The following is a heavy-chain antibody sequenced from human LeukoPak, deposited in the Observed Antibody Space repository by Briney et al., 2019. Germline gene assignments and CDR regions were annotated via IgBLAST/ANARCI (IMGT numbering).Heavy chain of an antibody. CDR3: VKATSTGGGDS. CDR2: ISNNGDSI. D-gene: IGHD2-8*02. J-gene: IGHJ4*02. Sequence: GGSLRLSCSASGFTFNSYAMYWVRQAPGKGLEYVSGISNNGDSIFHADSVKGRFTISRDNSNNTLYLQMSSLRAEDTAVYYCVKATSTGGGDSWGQGTLVTVSS. CDR1: GFTFNSYA. V-gene: IGHV3-64D*09.